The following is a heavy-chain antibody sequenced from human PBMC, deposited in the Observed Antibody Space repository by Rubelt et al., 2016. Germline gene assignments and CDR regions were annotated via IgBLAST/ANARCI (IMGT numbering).Heavy chain of an antibody. J-gene: IGHJ6*02. V-gene: IGHV1-18*01. Sequence: GLEWMGWISAYNGNTNYAQKLQGRVTMTTDTSTSTAYMELRSLRSDDTAVYYCARDGKTAMVSYYYYGMDVWGQGTTVTVSS. D-gene: IGHD5-18*01. CDR2: ISAYNGNT. CDR3: ARDGKTAMVSYYYYGMDV.